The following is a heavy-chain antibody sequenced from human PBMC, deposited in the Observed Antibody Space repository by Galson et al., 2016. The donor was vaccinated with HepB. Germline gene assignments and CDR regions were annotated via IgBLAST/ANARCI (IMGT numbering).Heavy chain of an antibody. J-gene: IGHJ4*02. Sequence: SLRLSCAASGFTFSDYYMTWIRQAPGKGLEWIAYISNGGVSTYYAESMRGRLTISRDNAQNSLSLEMNSLTAEDTAVYYCERQPQLWFGESWWGQGVLVTVSS. CDR2: ISNGGVST. V-gene: IGHV3-11*01. CDR3: ERQPQLWFGESW. CDR1: GFTFSDYY. D-gene: IGHD3-10*01.